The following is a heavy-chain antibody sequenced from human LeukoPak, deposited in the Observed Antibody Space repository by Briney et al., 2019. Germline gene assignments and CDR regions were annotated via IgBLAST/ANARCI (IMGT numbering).Heavy chain of an antibody. CDR2: INQDGSVK. Sequence: GGSLRLSCAVSGFTFSNYWVTWVHQTPGKGLEFVANINQDGSVKHYLAAVQDRFTISRDNVKNSLYLQIESLNVHEPGTELCARDPGFSSFDHWGQGTLVTASS. D-gene: IGHD3-3*02. J-gene: IGHJ4*02. V-gene: IGHV3-7*03. CDR1: GFTFSNYW. CDR3: ARDPGFSSFDH.